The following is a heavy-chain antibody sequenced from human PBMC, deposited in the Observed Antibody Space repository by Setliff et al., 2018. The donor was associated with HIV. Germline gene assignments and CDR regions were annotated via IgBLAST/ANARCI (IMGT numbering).Heavy chain of an antibody. D-gene: IGHD2-21*01. V-gene: IGHV4-31*03. CDR2: IFYNENA. J-gene: IGHJ4*02. Sequence: TLSLTCTVSGGSISSGGYYWNWIRQHPGKGLEWIGYIFYNENAQYDPSLKSRVSMSVDTYKNQFSLNLRPVTAADPAIYFCERGRPFGKFVAYFAAWGQGKLVTVSS. CDR3: ERGRPFGKFVAYFAA. CDR1: GGSISSGGYY.